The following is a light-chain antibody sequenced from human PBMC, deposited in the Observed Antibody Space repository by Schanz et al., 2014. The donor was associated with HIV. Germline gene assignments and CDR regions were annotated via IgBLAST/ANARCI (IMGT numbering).Light chain of an antibody. CDR2: DVT. CDR1: SSDVRGYNH. CDR3: SSYTTSSTLV. Sequence: QSALTQPASVSGSPGQSISISCTGASSDVRGYNHLSWYQQHPGQAPKLLIYDVTYRPSGISNRFSGSKSGYTASLTISGLQADDEADYYCSSYTTSSTLVFGGGTKLTVL. V-gene: IGLV2-14*03. J-gene: IGLJ2*01.